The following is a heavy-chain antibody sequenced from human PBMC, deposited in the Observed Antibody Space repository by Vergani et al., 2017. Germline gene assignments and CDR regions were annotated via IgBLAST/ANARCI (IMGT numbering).Heavy chain of an antibody. CDR3: VRDRGLCAGGRCYTEAWGY. Sequence: QVQLVESGGGVVQPGTSLRLSCVVSGFALNRHAMYWVRQAPGKGLEWVVGISFDGTNEYYPDLVKSRFTISRDIAKNTLYLQVRSLRLEDTGVYHCVRDRGLCAGGRCYTEAWGYLGQGTPVNVFS. CDR1: GFALNRHA. CDR2: ISFDGTNE. V-gene: IGHV3-30-3*01. D-gene: IGHD2-2*02. J-gene: IGHJ4*02.